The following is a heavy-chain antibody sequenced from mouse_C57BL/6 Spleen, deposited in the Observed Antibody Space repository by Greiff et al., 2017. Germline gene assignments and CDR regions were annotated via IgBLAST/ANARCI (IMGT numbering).Heavy chain of an antibody. V-gene: IGHV1-4*01. D-gene: IGHD1-1*01. CDR1: GYTFTSYT. J-gene: IGHJ4*01. CDR2: INPSSGYT. CDR3: ASELYGSSHH. Sequence: QVHVKQSGAELARPGASVKMSCKASGYTFTSYTMHWVKQRPGQGLEWIGYINPSSGYTKYNQKFKDKATLTADKSSSTAYMQLSSLTSEDSAVYYCASELYGSSHHWGQGTSVTVSS.